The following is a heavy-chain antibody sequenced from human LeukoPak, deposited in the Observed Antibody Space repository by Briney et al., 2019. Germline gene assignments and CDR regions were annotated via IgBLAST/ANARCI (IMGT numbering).Heavy chain of an antibody. CDR3: AKDSLEQWLEQIDY. Sequence: QPGGSLRLSCAASGFTFSSYAMHWVRQAPGKGLEWVAVISYDGSNKYYADSVKGRFTISRDNSKNTLYLQMNSLRAEDTAVYYCAKDSLEQWLEQIDYWGQGTLVTVSS. CDR1: GFTFSSYA. J-gene: IGHJ4*02. CDR2: ISYDGSNK. D-gene: IGHD6-19*01. V-gene: IGHV3-30-3*01.